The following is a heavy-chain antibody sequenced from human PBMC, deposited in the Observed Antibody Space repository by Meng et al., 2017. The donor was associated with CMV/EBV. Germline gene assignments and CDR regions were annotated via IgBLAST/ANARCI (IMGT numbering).Heavy chain of an antibody. Sequence: SETLSLTCTVSGGSISSYYWSWIRQPPGKGLEWIGYIYYSGSTNYNPSLKSRVTISVDTSKNQFSLKLSSVTAADTAVYYCARDRVVTRYYYSGMDVWGQGTTVTVSS. CDR2: IYYSGST. J-gene: IGHJ6*02. V-gene: IGHV4-59*01. CDR3: ARDRVVTRYYYSGMDV. D-gene: IGHD4-23*01. CDR1: GGSISSYY.